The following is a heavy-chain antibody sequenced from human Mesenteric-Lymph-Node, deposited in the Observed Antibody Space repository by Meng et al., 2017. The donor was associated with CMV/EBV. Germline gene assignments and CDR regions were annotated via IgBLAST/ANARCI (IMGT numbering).Heavy chain of an antibody. D-gene: IGHD5-18*01. CDR1: GFTVSSNY. CDR2: IYSGGST. Sequence: GESLKISCAASGFTVSSNYMSWVRQAPGKGLEWVSVIYSGGSTYYADSVKGRFTISRDNSKNTLYLQMNSLRAEDTALYYCARDSGNRAYTYVTFDYWGQGTLVTVSS. V-gene: IGHV3-53*01. J-gene: IGHJ4*02. CDR3: ARDSGNRAYTYVTFDY.